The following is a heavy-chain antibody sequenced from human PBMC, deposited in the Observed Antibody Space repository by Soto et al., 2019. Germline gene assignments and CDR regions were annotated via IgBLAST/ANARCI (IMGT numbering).Heavy chain of an antibody. CDR2: ISSSSSTI. J-gene: IGHJ6*03. D-gene: IGHD3-3*01. CDR3: AREYYDFWSGPYYYYMDA. CDR1: GFTFSSYS. Sequence: GGSLRLSCAASGFTFSSYSMNWVRQAPGKGLEWVSYISSSSSTIYYADSVKGRFTISRDNAKNSLYLQMNSLRAEDTAVYYCAREYYDFWSGPYYYYMDAWGKGTTVTVS. V-gene: IGHV3-48*01.